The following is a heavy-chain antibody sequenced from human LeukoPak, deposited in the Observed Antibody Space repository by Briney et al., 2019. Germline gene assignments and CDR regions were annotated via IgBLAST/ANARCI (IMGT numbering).Heavy chain of an antibody. CDR2: VSYIGST. CDR3: AREAIAVAGTGIDY. CDR1: GGSISSFN. D-gene: IGHD6-19*01. J-gene: IGHJ4*02. Sequence: SETLSLTCSVSGGSISSFNWSWIRQPPGKGLEWIGYVSYIGSTSYNPSLKSRVTISVDTSKNQFFLKLSSVTAADTAVYYCAREAIAVAGTGIDYWGQGTLVTVSS. V-gene: IGHV4-59*01.